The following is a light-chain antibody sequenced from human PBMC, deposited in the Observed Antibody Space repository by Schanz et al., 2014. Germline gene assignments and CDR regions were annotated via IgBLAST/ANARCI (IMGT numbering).Light chain of an antibody. CDR3: EQSNRVPFT. Sequence: IQMTQSPSSLSASVGDRITITCRASQSIGTYLNWYQLKPGKAPNLLIYAASILQNGDPSRFSGSGSGTDFTLTISSLQPEDFATYYCEQSNRVPFTFGPGTEVNVK. J-gene: IGKJ3*01. V-gene: IGKV1-39*01. CDR1: QSIGTY. CDR2: AAS.